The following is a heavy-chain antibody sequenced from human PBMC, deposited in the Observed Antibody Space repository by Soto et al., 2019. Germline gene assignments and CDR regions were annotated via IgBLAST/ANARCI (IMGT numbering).Heavy chain of an antibody. CDR1: GGSISSYY. CDR3: ASPVVFGGATEREEDY. J-gene: IGHJ4*02. CDR2: SSYSGNT. Sequence: QVQLQESGPGLVKPSETLSLTCTVSGGSISSYYWTWIRQPPGKGLEWIGYSSYSGNTNYNPSLKSRVTTSVDTSKNQFSLRLNSVTAADTAVYYCASPVVFGGATEREEDYWGQGILVTVSS. V-gene: IGHV4-59*01. D-gene: IGHD2-21*01.